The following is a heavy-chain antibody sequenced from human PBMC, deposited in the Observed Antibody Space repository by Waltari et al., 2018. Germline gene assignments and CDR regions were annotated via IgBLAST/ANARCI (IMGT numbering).Heavy chain of an antibody. CDR3: ARTVPRVAMDV. J-gene: IGHJ6*02. V-gene: IGHV4-39*07. Sequence: QLQLQESGPGLVKPSETLSLTCTVSGGSISSSSYYWGWIRQPPGKGLEWIWSIYYSGSTYYNPSLKSRVTISVDTSKNQFSLKLSSVTAADTAVYYCARTVPRVAMDVWGQGTTVTVSS. CDR1: GGSISSSSYY. D-gene: IGHD4-17*01. CDR2: IYYSGST.